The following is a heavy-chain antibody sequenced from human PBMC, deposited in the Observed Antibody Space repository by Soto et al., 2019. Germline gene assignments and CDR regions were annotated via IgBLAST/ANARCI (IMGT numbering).Heavy chain of an antibody. Sequence: GGSLRLSCAASGFTFSSYAMHWVRQAPGKGLEWVAVISYDGSNKYYADSVKGRFTISRDNSKNTLYLQMNSLRAEDTAVYYCARYLERGYYLDFWGQGTLVTVSS. CDR1: GFTFSSYA. CDR3: ARYLERGYYLDF. V-gene: IGHV3-30-3*01. D-gene: IGHD1-1*01. J-gene: IGHJ4*02. CDR2: ISYDGSNK.